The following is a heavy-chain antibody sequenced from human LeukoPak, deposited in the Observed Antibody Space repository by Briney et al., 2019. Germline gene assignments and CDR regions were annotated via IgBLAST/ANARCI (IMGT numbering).Heavy chain of an antibody. Sequence: ASVRVSCKASGYTFTSYDINWVRQATGQGLEWMGWMNPNSGNTGYAQKFQGRVTMTRNTSISTAYMELSSLRSEDTAVYYCARLLWFGEFHNWFDPWGQGTLVTVSS. D-gene: IGHD3-10*01. CDR1: GYTFTSYD. V-gene: IGHV1-8*01. J-gene: IGHJ5*02. CDR3: ARLLWFGEFHNWFDP. CDR2: MNPNSGNT.